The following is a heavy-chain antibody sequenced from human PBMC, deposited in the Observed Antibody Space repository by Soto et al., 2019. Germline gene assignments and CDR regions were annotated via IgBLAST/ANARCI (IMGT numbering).Heavy chain of an antibody. CDR3: AKPKSIAARPPWTFLEY. Sequence: GGSLRLSCAASGFTFSSYAMSWVRQAPGKGLEWVSAISGSGGSTYYADSVKGRFTISRDNSKNTLYLQMNSLRAEDTAVYYCAKPKSIAARPPWTFLEYWGQGTLVTVSS. CDR2: ISGSGGST. V-gene: IGHV3-23*01. J-gene: IGHJ4*02. D-gene: IGHD6-6*01. CDR1: GFTFSSYA.